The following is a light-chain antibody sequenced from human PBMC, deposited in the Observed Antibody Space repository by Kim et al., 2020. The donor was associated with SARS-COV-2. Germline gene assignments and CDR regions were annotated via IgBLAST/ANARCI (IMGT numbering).Light chain of an antibody. J-gene: IGLJ3*02. V-gene: IGLV2-14*03. CDR2: DVS. CDR1: SSGVGGYNY. Sequence: QSTTISCTGTSSGVGGYNYVSCYQQHPGKAPKLMIYDVSNRPSGVSTRFSGSKSGNTASLTISGLQAEDEADYYCSSYTSSSTNWVFGGGTQLTVL. CDR3: SSYTSSSTNWV.